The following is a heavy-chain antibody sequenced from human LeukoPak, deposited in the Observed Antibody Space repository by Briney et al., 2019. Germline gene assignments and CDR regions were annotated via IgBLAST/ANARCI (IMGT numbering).Heavy chain of an antibody. V-gene: IGHV4-59*01. Sequence: SETLSLTCTVSGGSISSYYWSWIRQPPGKGLEWIGYIYYSGSTKYNPSLQSRVTISLDTSKNQFSLNLNSVTAADTAVYYCVREAAAYYYDSSGYYRQTEAFDIWGQGRMVTVSS. CDR3: VREAAAYYYDSSGYYRQTEAFDI. CDR2: IYYSGST. J-gene: IGHJ3*02. D-gene: IGHD3-22*01. CDR1: GGSISSYY.